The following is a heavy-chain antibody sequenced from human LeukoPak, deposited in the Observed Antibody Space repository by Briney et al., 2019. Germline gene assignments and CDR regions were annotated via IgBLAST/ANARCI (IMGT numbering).Heavy chain of an antibody. CDR2: IYSGGSI. CDR1: GFTVSSNY. J-gene: IGHJ4*02. D-gene: IGHD5-24*01. V-gene: IGHV3-66*01. Sequence: AGGSLRLSCAASGFTVSSNYMSWVRQAPGKGLEWVSVIYSGGSIYYADSVKGRFTISRDNSKNTLYLQMNSLRAEDTAVYYCARESHGSDWGQGTLVTVSS. CDR3: ARESHGSD.